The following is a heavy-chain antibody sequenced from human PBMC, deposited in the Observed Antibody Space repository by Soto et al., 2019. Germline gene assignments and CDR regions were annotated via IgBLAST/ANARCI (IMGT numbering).Heavy chain of an antibody. CDR3: AKVSRKGSAIDFDY. CDR1: GYTFSNYD. Sequence: QVQLVQSGAELKKPGASVKVSCKASGYTFSNYDMNWVRQATGQGPEWIGWVNPNNGDTGYAQKIQGRVTLPTDITTTTADMELTSLRSEDTAIYYCAKVSRKGSAIDFDYWGQGTLITVSS. CDR2: VNPNNGDT. D-gene: IGHD3-10*01. V-gene: IGHV1-8*01. J-gene: IGHJ4*02.